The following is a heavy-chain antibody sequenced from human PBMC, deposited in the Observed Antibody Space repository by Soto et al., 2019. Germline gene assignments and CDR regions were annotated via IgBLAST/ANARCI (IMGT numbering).Heavy chain of an antibody. D-gene: IGHD3-10*01. CDR3: AIADRFWDLGSKWFDP. CDR1: GGTLSNYT. CDR2: IIPILDIV. J-gene: IGHJ5*02. Sequence: QVQLVQSGAELKKPGSSVKVSCKASGGTLSNYTVSWVRQAPGQGLEWMGRIIPILDIVNYAPKFQDRVTSTAFTITADADKTTSTTYMELSRLRSEDTAVYYCAIADRFWDLGSKWFDPWGQGTLVTVSS. V-gene: IGHV1-69*02.